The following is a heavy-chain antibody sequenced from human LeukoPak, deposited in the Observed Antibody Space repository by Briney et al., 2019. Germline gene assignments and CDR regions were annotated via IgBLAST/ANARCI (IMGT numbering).Heavy chain of an antibody. V-gene: IGHV1-2*02. Sequence: GASLKVSCTASGYTFTGYYIHWVRQAPGQGLEWMGWINPNSGGTNYAQKFQDRVTMTRDTSISTAYMELSRLRSDDTAVYYCATEHGTSGTTWEPTWGQGTLVTVSS. CDR3: ATEHGTSGTTWEPT. J-gene: IGHJ5*02. CDR1: GYTFTGYY. CDR2: INPNSGGT. D-gene: IGHD1-1*01.